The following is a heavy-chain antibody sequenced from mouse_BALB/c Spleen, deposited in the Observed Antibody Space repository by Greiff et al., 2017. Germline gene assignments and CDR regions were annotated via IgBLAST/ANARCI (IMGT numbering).Heavy chain of an antibody. CDR3: AREGGGSPWFAY. V-gene: IGHV3-2*02. Sequence: EVQLVESGPGLVKPSQSLSLTCTVTGYSITSDYAWNWIRQFPGNKLEWMGYISYSGSTSYNPSLKSRISITRDTSKNQFFLQLNSVTTEDTATYYCAREGGGSPWFAYWGQGTLVTVSA. CDR1: GYSITSDYA. CDR2: ISYSGST. J-gene: IGHJ3*01.